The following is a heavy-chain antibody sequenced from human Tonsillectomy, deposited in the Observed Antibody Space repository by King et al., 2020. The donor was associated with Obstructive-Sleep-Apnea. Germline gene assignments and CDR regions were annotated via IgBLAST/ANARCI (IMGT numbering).Heavy chain of an antibody. Sequence: QLVQSGAEVRKPGSSVTVSCKASGGTFSNYTISWVRQAPGQGLEWMGGIMPIANVVRLAPNFQDRVTITADRSTNTAYMELGSLTKEDTAVYYCAGTPPPVPRPDSSLWAHVFCYALDVWGQGTTVTVSS. V-gene: IGHV1-69*17. CDR3: AGTPPPVPRPDSSLWAHVFCYALDV. J-gene: IGHJ6*02. D-gene: IGHD3-16*01. CDR2: IMPIANVV. CDR1: GGTFSNYT.